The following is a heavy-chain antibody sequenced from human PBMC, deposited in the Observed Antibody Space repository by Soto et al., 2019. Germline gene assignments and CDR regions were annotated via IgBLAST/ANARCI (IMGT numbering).Heavy chain of an antibody. CDR1: GGSISSSSYY. J-gene: IGHJ4*02. V-gene: IGHV4-39*01. D-gene: IGHD2-15*01. CDR3: ARHTPAIAISDH. Sequence: QLQLQESGPGLVKPSETLSLTCTVSGGSISSSSYYWGWIRQPPGKGLEWIGSIYYSGSTYYHPSPTSRVTISVDTSKNQFSLKLSSVSAADTAVYYCARHTPAIAISDHWGQGTLVTVSS. CDR2: IYYSGST.